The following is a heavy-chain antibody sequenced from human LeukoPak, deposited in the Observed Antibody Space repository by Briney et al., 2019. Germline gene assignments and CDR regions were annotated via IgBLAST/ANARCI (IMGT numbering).Heavy chain of an antibody. V-gene: IGHV4-59*08. Sequence: PSETLSLTCAVHGGSFSDYYCSWIRQPPGKGLEWIGYIYYSGSTNYNPSLKSRVTISVDTSKNQFSLKLSSVTAADTAVYYWSRTAVGYGDQPIDYWGQGTLVTVSS. CDR1: GGSFSDYY. CDR2: IYYSGST. D-gene: IGHD4-17*01. J-gene: IGHJ4*02. CDR3: SRTAVGYGDQPIDY.